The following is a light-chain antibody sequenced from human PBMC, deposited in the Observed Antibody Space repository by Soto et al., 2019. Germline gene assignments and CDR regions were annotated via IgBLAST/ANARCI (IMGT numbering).Light chain of an antibody. J-gene: IGKJ2*01. CDR3: QQYYSTPPT. CDR1: QSVLYSSNNKNY. V-gene: IGKV4-1*01. CDR2: WAS. Sequence: DIVMTQSPDSLPVSLGERATINCESSQSVLYSSNNKNYLACYQQKPGQPPKLLIYWASTRESGVPDRFSGSGSWTDFTLTINSLQAEDVAVYYCQQYYSTPPTFGQGTKLEIK.